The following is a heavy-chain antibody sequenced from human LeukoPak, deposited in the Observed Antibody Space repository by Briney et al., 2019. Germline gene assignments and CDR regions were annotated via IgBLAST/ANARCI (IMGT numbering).Heavy chain of an antibody. Sequence: GGSLRLSCAASGFTFSIYSMNWVRQAPGKGLEWVSYISSSSSTIYYADSVKGRFTISRDNANNSLYLQMSSLRAEDTAVYYCARDLSEPHWYSSGWSLDVWGQGTTVTVSS. CDR1: GFTFSIYS. CDR2: ISSSSSTI. J-gene: IGHJ6*02. CDR3: ARDLSEPHWYSSGWSLDV. V-gene: IGHV3-48*04. D-gene: IGHD6-19*01.